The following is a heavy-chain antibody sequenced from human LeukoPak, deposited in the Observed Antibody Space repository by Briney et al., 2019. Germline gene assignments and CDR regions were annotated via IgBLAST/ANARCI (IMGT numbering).Heavy chain of an antibody. CDR3: ARSGEYCSSTSCYDY. D-gene: IGHD2-2*01. V-gene: IGHV1-69*06. J-gene: IGHJ4*02. CDR2: IIPIFGTA. Sequence: ASVKVSCKASGGTFSSYAISWVRQAPGQGLEGMGRIIPIFGTANYAQKFQGRVTITADKSTGTAYMELSSLRSEDTAVYYCARSGEYCSSTSCYDYWGQGTLVTVSS. CDR1: GGTFSSYA.